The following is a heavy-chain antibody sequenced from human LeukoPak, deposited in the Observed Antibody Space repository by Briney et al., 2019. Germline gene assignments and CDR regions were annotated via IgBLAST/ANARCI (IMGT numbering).Heavy chain of an antibody. CDR1: GGSISSYY. D-gene: IGHD6-13*01. J-gene: IGHJ6*02. CDR3: AGIAAAGKGGTYYYYGMDV. V-gene: IGHV4-59*08. CDR2: IYYNGST. Sequence: SETLSLTCTVSGGSISSYYWSWIRQPPGKGLEWIGYIYYNGSTNYNPSLKSRVTISVDTSKNQFSLKLSSVTAADTAVYYCAGIAAAGKGGTYYYYGMDVWGQGTTVTVSS.